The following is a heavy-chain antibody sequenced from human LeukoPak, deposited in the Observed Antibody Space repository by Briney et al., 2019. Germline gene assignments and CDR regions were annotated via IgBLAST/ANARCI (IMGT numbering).Heavy chain of an antibody. Sequence: ASVKVSCKVSGYTLTELSMHWVRQAPGKGLEWMGGFDPEDGETIYAQKFQGRVTMTEDTSTDTAYMELSSLRSEDTAVYYCATVGQWLVRGGAFDIWGQGTMVTVSS. CDR1: GYTLTELS. CDR3: ATVGQWLVRGGAFDI. CDR2: FDPEDGET. J-gene: IGHJ3*02. V-gene: IGHV1-24*01. D-gene: IGHD6-19*01.